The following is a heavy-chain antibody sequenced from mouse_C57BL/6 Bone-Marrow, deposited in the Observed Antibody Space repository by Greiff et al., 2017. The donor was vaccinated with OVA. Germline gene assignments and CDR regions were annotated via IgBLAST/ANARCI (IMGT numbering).Heavy chain of an antibody. CDR1: GYTFTDYE. D-gene: IGHD1-1*01. V-gene: IGHV1-15*01. Sequence: LVESGAELVRPGASVTLSCKASGYTFTDYEMHWVKQTPVHGLEWIGAIDPETGGTAYNQKFKGKAILTADKSSSTAYMELRSLTSEDSAVYYCTRRRLLQAMDYWGQGTSVTVSS. CDR2: IDPETGGT. CDR3: TRRRLLQAMDY. J-gene: IGHJ4*01.